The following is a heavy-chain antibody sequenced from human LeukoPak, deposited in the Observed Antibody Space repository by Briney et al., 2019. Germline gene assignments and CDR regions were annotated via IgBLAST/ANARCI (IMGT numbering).Heavy chain of an antibody. V-gene: IGHV3-20*04. Sequence: PGGSLRLSCAASGFTFDDYGMSWVRQAPGKGLEWVSGINWNGGSTGYADSVKGRFTISRDNAKNSLYLQMNSLRAEDTALYYCARDHPHYYYYYYMDVWGKGTTVTVSS. CDR2: INWNGGST. J-gene: IGHJ6*03. CDR1: GFTFDDYG. CDR3: ARDHPHYYYYYYMDV.